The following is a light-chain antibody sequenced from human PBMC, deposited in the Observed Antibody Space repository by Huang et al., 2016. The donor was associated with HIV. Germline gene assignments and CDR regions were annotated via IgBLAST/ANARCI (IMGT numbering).Light chain of an antibody. Sequence: DIVMTQSPLSLPVTPGEAASISCRSSQSLLHSNGYNYLDWYLQKPGQSPQLLIYLGSDRASGVPDRFSGSGSGTDFTLKISRVEVEDVGVYYCVQALQTPWTFGQGTKVEIK. CDR2: LGS. J-gene: IGKJ1*01. CDR1: QSLLHSNGYNY. V-gene: IGKV2-28*01. CDR3: VQALQTPWT.